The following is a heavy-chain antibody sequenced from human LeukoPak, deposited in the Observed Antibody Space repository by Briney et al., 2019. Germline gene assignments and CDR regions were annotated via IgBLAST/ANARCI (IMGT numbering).Heavy chain of an antibody. CDR3: ANPFYGSHYRHFGN. J-gene: IGHJ4*02. CDR1: GFTFSNSA. Sequence: GGSLRLSCAASGFTFSNSAMRWVRQAPGKGLEWVSSITADGGDTYYADSVKGRFTISRDNAKNTLYLQMNNLRAEDTAVYYCANPFYGSHYRHFGNWGQGTLVTASS. D-gene: IGHD2/OR15-2a*01. V-gene: IGHV3-23*01. CDR2: ITADGGDT.